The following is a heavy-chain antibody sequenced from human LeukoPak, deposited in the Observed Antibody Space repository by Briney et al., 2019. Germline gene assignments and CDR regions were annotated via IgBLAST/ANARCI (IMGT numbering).Heavy chain of an antibody. CDR1: GFTFSSYW. Sequence: GGSLRLSCAASGFTFSSYWMSWVRQAPGKGLEWVANIKQDGSEKYYVDSVKGRFTISRDSAKNSLYLQMNSLRAEDTAVYYCARDTMVDAFDIWGQGTMVTVSS. CDR3: ARDTMVDAFDI. V-gene: IGHV3-7*01. CDR2: IKQDGSEK. J-gene: IGHJ3*02. D-gene: IGHD3-10*01.